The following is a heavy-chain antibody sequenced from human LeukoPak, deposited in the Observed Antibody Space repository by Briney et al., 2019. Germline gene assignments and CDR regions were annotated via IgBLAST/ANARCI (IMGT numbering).Heavy chain of an antibody. CDR3: ARALSSLRLYYFDY. J-gene: IGHJ4*02. CDR1: GHTFTGYY. CDR2: INPNSGGT. D-gene: IGHD6-6*01. V-gene: IGHV1-2*02. Sequence: ASVKVSCKASGHTFTGYYIHWVRQAPGQGLEWMGWINPNSGGTNYAQNLEGRVTMTRDTSISTAYMELSSLTSDDTAVYYCARALSSLRLYYFDYWGQGTLITVSS.